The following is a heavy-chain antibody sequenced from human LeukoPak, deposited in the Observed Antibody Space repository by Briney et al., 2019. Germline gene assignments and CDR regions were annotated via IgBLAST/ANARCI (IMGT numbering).Heavy chain of an antibody. J-gene: IGHJ6*02. Sequence: GSLRLSCAASGFTFSSYAMSWVRQAPGKGLVWVSRINGDGSSTSYADSVKGRFTISRDNAKNTLYLQMNSLRAEDTAVYYCARDVYYDSSQSYGMDVWGQGTTVTVSS. CDR3: ARDVYYDSSQSYGMDV. CDR2: INGDGSST. CDR1: GFTFSSYA. V-gene: IGHV3-74*01. D-gene: IGHD3-22*01.